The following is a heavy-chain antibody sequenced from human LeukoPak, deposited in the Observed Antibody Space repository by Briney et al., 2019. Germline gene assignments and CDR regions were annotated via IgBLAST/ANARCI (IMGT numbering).Heavy chain of an antibody. J-gene: IGHJ4*02. Sequence: GGSLRLSCAASGFTFSDSWMTWVRQAPGKGPEWVANIEQHGSEKTYVDSVKGRFTISRDNAKNSLYLQMNSLRAEDTAVYYCARESLDDYVWGSYRRFDYWGQGTLVTVSS. D-gene: IGHD3-16*02. V-gene: IGHV3-7*03. CDR2: IEQHGSEK. CDR3: ARESLDDYVWGSYRRFDY. CDR1: GFTFSDSW.